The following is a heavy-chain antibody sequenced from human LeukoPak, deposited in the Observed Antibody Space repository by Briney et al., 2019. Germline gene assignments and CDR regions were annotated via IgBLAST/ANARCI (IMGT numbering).Heavy chain of an antibody. Sequence: PGGSLRLSCAASGFTFSSYAMSWVRQAPGKGLEWVSAISGSGGSTYYADSVKGRFTISRDNSKNTLYLQMNSLRAEDTAVYYCAREREDSSGYYYNWFDPWGQGTLVTVSS. CDR1: GFTFSSYA. V-gene: IGHV3-23*01. J-gene: IGHJ5*02. CDR3: AREREDSSGYYYNWFDP. CDR2: ISGSGGST. D-gene: IGHD3-22*01.